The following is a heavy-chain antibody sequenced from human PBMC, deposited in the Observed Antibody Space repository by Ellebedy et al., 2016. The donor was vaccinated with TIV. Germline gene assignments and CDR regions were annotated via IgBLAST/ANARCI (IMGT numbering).Heavy chain of an antibody. V-gene: IGHV6-1*01. CDR3: ARGWFGSGMGV. Sequence: SQTLSLTCVISGDSVSTDIGWNWVRQTPSRGLEWLGRTYYRSKWINDYAVSLKSRITINPDTSKNLFSLQLTSVTPEDTAVYYCARGWFGSGMGVWGQGTTVTVSS. CDR2: TYYRSKWIN. D-gene: IGHD3-10*01. CDR1: GDSVSTDIG. J-gene: IGHJ6*02.